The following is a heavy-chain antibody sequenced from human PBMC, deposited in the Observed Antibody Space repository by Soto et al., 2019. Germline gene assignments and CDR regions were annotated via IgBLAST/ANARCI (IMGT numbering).Heavy chain of an antibody. CDR1: GYTFTNYY. J-gene: IGHJ4*02. Sequence: QVQLVQSGAEVKKPGASVKVSCKASGYTFTNYYIHWVRQAPGQGLEWMGIINPTSGSTNYAQKCQGRVTLTYDTSTTTVYMELSGLRSEDTAVLYCARDLAAGDHWGQGTLVNVSS. CDR2: INPTSGST. D-gene: IGHD6-13*01. CDR3: ARDLAAGDH. V-gene: IGHV1-46*01.